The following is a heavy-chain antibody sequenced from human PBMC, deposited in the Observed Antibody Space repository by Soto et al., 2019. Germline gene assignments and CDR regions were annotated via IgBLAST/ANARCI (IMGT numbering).Heavy chain of an antibody. D-gene: IGHD3-3*01. J-gene: IGHJ4*02. CDR2: IFGDGNT. V-gene: IGHV3-53*01. CDR3: AGDWNGDKYFDY. CDR1: EFNVTNGH. Sequence: PGGSLRLSCAGSEFNVTNGHMNWVRQAPGKGLEWVSVIFGDGNTKFSDSVKGRFTISRDTSKNTVYLQMNSLRAEDTAVYYCAGDWNGDKYFDYWDQGTLVTVSS.